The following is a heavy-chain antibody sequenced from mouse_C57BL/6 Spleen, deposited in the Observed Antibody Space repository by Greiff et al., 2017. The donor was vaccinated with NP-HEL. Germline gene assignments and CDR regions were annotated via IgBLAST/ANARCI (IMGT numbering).Heavy chain of an antibody. V-gene: IGHV1-80*01. Sequence: QVQLQQSGAELVKPGASVKISCKASGYAFSSYWMNWVKQRPGKGLEWIGQIYPGDGDTNYNGKFKGKATLTADKSSSTAYMQLSSLTSEDSAVYFCARTAQATSSFAYWGQGTLVTVSA. CDR2: IYPGDGDT. J-gene: IGHJ3*01. CDR1: GYAFSSYW. CDR3: ARTAQATSSFAY. D-gene: IGHD3-2*02.